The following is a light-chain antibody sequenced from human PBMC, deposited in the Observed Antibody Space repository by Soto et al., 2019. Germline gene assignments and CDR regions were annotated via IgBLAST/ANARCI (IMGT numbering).Light chain of an antibody. Sequence: DVVVTQSPLSLPVTLGQPASISCRSSQILVYTNGNTYLAWFQQRPGQSPRRLIYKVSIRDSGVPDRFSGSGSGTEVTLTISRVEAEDVGVYYCMQGTHWPRTFGQGTKVEIK. V-gene: IGKV2-30*01. CDR2: KVS. J-gene: IGKJ1*01. CDR1: QILVYTNGNTY. CDR3: MQGTHWPRT.